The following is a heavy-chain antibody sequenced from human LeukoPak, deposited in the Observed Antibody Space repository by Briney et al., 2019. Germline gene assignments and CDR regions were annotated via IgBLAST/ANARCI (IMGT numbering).Heavy chain of an antibody. CDR3: ATPLQYFEWLSY. J-gene: IGHJ4*02. D-gene: IGHD3-9*01. Sequence: GGSLSLSCASCVFTYTNYALYGVRQPRGRGLEGVSTLRCRGHSTYYADSVKGRFTSTRDNSKNTVHLQINSLRAEDTAFYYCATPLQYFEWLSYWGQGTLVTVSS. CDR1: VFTYTNYA. V-gene: IGHV3-23*01. CDR2: LRCRGHST.